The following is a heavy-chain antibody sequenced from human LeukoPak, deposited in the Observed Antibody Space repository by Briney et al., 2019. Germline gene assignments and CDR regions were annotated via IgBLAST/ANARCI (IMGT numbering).Heavy chain of an antibody. Sequence: PGGSLRLSCAASGFTFDSYAMSWVRQAPGRGLEWVSTISGSGDNTYYADSVKGRLAISRDNSKDTLYLQLNSLRAEDTAIYYCVTDVIASAGTSPFFDYWGQGTLVTVSS. CDR3: VTDVIASAGTSPFFDY. D-gene: IGHD6-13*01. J-gene: IGHJ4*02. CDR2: ISGSGDNT. V-gene: IGHV3-23*01. CDR1: GFTFDSYA.